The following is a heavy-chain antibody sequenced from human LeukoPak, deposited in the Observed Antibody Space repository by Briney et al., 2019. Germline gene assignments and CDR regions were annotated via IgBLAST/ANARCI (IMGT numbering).Heavy chain of an antibody. CDR1: GGSISSSSYY. CDR3: ARGQRAYYYDSSGYGYYYGMDV. D-gene: IGHD3-22*01. Sequence: SETLSLTCTVSGGSISSSSYYWGWIRQPPGKGLEWIGSIYYSGSTYYNPSLKSRVTISVDTSKNQFSLKLSSVTAADTAVYYCARGQRAYYYDSSGYGYYYGMDVWGQGTTVTVSS. CDR2: IYYSGST. J-gene: IGHJ6*02. V-gene: IGHV4-39*07.